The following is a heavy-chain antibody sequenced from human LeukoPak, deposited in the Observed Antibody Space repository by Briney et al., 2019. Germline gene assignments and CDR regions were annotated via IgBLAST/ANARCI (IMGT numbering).Heavy chain of an antibody. V-gene: IGHV4-34*01. Sequence: SETPSLTCAVYGGSFSGYYWSWICQPPGKGLEWSGEINDSESTNYNPSLKSRVTVSVDTSKNQFSLKLSSVTAADTAVYYCARGRAAQAAFEYYMDVWGKGTTVTVSS. D-gene: IGHD2-15*01. CDR2: INDSEST. J-gene: IGHJ6*03. CDR3: ARGRAAQAAFEYYMDV. CDR1: GGSFSGYY.